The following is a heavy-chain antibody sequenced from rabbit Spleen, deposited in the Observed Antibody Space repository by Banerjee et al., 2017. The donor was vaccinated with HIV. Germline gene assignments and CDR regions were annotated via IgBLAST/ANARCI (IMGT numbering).Heavy chain of an antibody. CDR1: GLDFSSSYW. D-gene: IGHD8-1*01. J-gene: IGHJ6*01. V-gene: IGHV1S45*01. CDR3: ARDTGSSFSSYGMDL. CDR2: IYSGNSGYT. Sequence: QEQLEESGGDLVKPGASLTLTCKASGLDFSSSYWICWVRQAPGKGLEWITCIYSGNSGYTYYATWATGRFTCSKTSSTTVTLQMTSLTAADTATYFCARDTGSSFSSYGMDLWGPGTLVTVS.